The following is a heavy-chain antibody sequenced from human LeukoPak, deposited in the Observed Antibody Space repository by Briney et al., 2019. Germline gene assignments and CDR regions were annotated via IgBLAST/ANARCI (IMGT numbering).Heavy chain of an antibody. CDR2: ISSSSSYI. V-gene: IGHV3-21*01. CDR1: GFTFSSYS. J-gene: IGHJ4*02. Sequence: KPGGSLRLSCAASGFTFSSYSMNWVRQAPGKGLEWVSSISSSSSYIYYADSVKGRFTISRDNAKNSLYLQMNNLRAEDTAVYYCASARYCSSTSCRDYWGQGTLVTVSS. CDR3: ASARYCSSTSCRDY. D-gene: IGHD2-2*01.